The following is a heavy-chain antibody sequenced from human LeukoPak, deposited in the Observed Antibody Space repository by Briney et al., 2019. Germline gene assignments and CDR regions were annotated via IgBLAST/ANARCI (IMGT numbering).Heavy chain of an antibody. V-gene: IGHV3-23*01. CDR2: ISGSGVTT. CDR1: GFTFSSYA. D-gene: IGHD5-18*01. J-gene: IGHJ6*02. CDR3: PRDGSSCGSDGYSSSSGLDV. Sequence: GGSLRLSCAASGFTFSSYAMSWVRQAPGKGLEWVSTISGSGVTTYYADSVKGRFTISRDNSKHMLYLQMKSLRVEDTAVYYCPRDGSSCGSDGYSSSSGLDVWGQGPTVTVSS.